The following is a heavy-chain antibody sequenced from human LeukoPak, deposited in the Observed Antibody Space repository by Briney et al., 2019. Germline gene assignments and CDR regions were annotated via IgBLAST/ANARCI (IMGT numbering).Heavy chain of an antibody. CDR2: ISGSGGST. CDR1: GFTFSNAW. V-gene: IGHV3-23*01. Sequence: GGSLRLSCVASGFTFSNAWMSWVRQAPGKGLEWVSAISGSGGSTYYADSVKGRFTISRDNSKNTLYLQMNSLRAEDTAVYYCAREYYDYVWGSYRPTPDAFDIWGQGTMVTVSS. CDR3: AREYYDYVWGSYRPTPDAFDI. J-gene: IGHJ3*02. D-gene: IGHD3-16*02.